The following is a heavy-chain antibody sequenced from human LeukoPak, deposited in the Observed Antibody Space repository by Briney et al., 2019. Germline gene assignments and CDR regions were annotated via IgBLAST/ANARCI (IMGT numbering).Heavy chain of an antibody. CDR1: GFIFSTYG. J-gene: IGHJ5*02. V-gene: IGHV3-30*18. D-gene: IGHD2-15*01. CDR2: MSYDGTTK. CDR3: AKFWGPYCSRGSCYSIDH. Sequence: QPGRSLRLSCAASGFIFSTYGMHWVRQAPGKGLEWVAIMSYDGTTKYYADSVKGRFTVSRDTSKSTLYLQMDSLRPEDTAVYYCAKFWGPYCSRGSCYSIDHWGQGTLVTVSS.